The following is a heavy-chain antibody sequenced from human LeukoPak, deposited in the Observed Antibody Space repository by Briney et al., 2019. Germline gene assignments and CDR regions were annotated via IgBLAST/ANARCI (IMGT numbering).Heavy chain of an antibody. D-gene: IGHD1-26*01. J-gene: IGHJ4*02. V-gene: IGHV3-21*01. CDR2: ISSSSSYI. CDR1: GFTFSSYS. CDR3: ARSREGDFDY. Sequence: GGSLRLSCAASGFTFSSYSMNWVRQAPGKGLEWVSSISSSSSYIYYADSVRGRFTISRDNAKNSLYLQMNSLRAEDTAVYYCARSREGDFDYWGQGTLVTVSS.